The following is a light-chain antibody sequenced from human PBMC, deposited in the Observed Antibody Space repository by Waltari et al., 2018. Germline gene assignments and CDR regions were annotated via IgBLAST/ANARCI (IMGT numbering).Light chain of an antibody. Sequence: NFMLTQPHSVSESPGKTLTISCTRSSGSIASNYVQWYQQRPGRAPITVIYADNERPSGVPERFSGSIDSSSNSASLTISGLKSEDEADYYCQSYNSSNVIFGGGTKLTVL. J-gene: IGLJ2*01. V-gene: IGLV6-57*04. CDR2: ADN. CDR3: QSYNSSNVI. CDR1: SGSIASNY.